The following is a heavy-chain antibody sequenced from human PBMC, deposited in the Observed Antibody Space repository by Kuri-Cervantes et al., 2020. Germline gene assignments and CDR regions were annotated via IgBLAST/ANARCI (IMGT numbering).Heavy chain of an antibody. CDR2: ISGNGDNT. CDR3: AKDGSIWFGDLSPYDS. Sequence: SCKASGYTFTSYAMHWVRQAPGKGLEWVSSISGNGDNTYYSDSVKGRFTISRDNSKNSLHLHMSGLRVDDTAKYYCAKDGSIWFGDLSPYDSWGQGVLVTVSS. J-gene: IGHJ4*02. D-gene: IGHD3-10*01. CDR1: GYTFTSYA. V-gene: IGHV3-23*01.